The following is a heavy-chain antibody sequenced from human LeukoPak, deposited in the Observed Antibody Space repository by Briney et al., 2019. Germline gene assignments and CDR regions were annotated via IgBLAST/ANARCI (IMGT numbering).Heavy chain of an antibody. CDR2: INYSGST. V-gene: IGHV4-39*01. CDR3: ARGYDY. D-gene: IGHD3-22*01. J-gene: IGHJ4*02. CDR1: GGSIIGSTSY. Sequence: SETLSLTCTVSGGSIIGSTSYWGWIRQPPGKGLDWIGIINYSGSTYYNPSLRSRVTISVDTSKNQFSLKLNSVTASDTAAYYCARGYDYWGQGTLVTVSS.